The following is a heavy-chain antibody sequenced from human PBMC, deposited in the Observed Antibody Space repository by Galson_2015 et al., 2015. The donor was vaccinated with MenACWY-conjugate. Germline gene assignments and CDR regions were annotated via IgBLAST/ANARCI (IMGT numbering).Heavy chain of an antibody. CDR2: ISSSSSYI. CDR3: ARNWGYYYYGMDV. Sequence: SLRLSCAASRFTFSSYSMNWVRQAPGKGLEWVSSISSSSSYIYYADSVKGRFTISRDNAKNSLYLQMNSLRAEDTAVYYCARNWGYYYYGMDVWGQGTTVTVSS. CDR1: RFTFSSYS. V-gene: IGHV3-21*01. J-gene: IGHJ6*02. D-gene: IGHD7-27*01.